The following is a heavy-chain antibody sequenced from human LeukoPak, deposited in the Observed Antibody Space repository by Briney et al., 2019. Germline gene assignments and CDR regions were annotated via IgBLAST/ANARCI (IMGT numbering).Heavy chain of an antibody. D-gene: IGHD3-22*01. Sequence: PSETLSLTCTVSGGSISSYYWSWIRQPPGKGLEWIGYIYYSGSTNYNPSLKSRVTISVDTSKNQFSLKLSSVTAADTAVYYCARVLLQYYYDSSGYYSYWGQGTLVTVSS. CDR1: GGSISSYY. J-gene: IGHJ4*02. CDR2: IYYSGST. CDR3: ARVLLQYYYDSSGYYSY. V-gene: IGHV4-59*01.